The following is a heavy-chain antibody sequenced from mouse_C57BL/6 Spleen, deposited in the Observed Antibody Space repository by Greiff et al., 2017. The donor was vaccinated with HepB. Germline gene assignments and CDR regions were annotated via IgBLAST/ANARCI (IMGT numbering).Heavy chain of an antibody. D-gene: IGHD2-2*01. V-gene: IGHV3-6*01. Sequence: DVQLQESGPGLVKPSQSLSLTCSVTGYSITSGYYWNWIRQFPGNKLEWMGYISYDGSNNYNPSLKNRISITRDTSKNQFFLKLNSVTTEDTATYYCARDQEMVTGFAYWGQGTLVTVSA. CDR3: ARDQEMVTGFAY. CDR2: ISYDGSN. J-gene: IGHJ3*01. CDR1: GYSITSGYY.